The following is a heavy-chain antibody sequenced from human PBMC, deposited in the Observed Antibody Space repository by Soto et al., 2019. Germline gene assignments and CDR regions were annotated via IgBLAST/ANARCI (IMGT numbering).Heavy chain of an antibody. CDR3: ARDSSTVTKVYYYYYGMDV. CDR1: GPTFTYYY. J-gene: IGHJ6*02. V-gene: IGHV1-2*02. Sequence: XSVQVSYKASGPTFTYYYMNLVRQAPGQGLEWMGWINPNSGGTNYAQKFQGRVTMTRDTSISTAYMELSRLRSDDTAVYYCARDSSTVTKVYYYYYGMDVWGQGTTVTVSS. CDR2: INPNSGGT. D-gene: IGHD4-17*01.